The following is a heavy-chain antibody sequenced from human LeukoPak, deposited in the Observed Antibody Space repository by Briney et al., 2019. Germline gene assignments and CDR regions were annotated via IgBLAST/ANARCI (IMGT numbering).Heavy chain of an antibody. Sequence: PGGSLRLSCAASGFTVSSNYMSWVRQAPGKGLEWVSVIYSGGSTYYADSVKGRFTTSRDNSKNTLYLQMNSLRAEDTAVYYCARARRIAAAGVFDYWGQGTLVTVSS. D-gene: IGHD6-13*01. CDR1: GFTVSSNY. J-gene: IGHJ4*02. CDR3: ARARRIAAAGVFDY. V-gene: IGHV3-53*01. CDR2: IYSGGST.